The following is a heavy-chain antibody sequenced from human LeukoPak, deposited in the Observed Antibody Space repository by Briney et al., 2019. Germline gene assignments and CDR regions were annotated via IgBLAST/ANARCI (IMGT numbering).Heavy chain of an antibody. J-gene: IGHJ4*02. CDR3: AKDSVDTSMIFDN. V-gene: IGHV3-30*18. Sequence: GESLKISCAGSGFTFRSYGMHWVRQAPGKGLEWVSLISYDGSKNYYADSVKGQFTISRDNSKNILYVQMNSLRAEDTAVYYCAKDSVDTSMIFDNWGQGTLVTVSS. D-gene: IGHD5-18*01. CDR1: GFTFRSYG. CDR2: ISYDGSKN.